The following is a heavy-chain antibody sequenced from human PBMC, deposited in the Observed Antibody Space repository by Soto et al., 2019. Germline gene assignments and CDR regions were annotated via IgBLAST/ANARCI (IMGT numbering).Heavy chain of an antibody. CDR2: ISGSGGST. CDR1: GFTFSSYS. D-gene: IGHD3-10*01. CDR3: AKGPLLFFDY. Sequence: RVSLGLSCAASGFTFSSYSMSWVRQAPGKGLEWVSAISGSGGSTYYADSVKGRFTISRDNSKNTLYLQMNSLRAEDTAVYYCAKGPLLFFDYWGQGTLVTVSS. V-gene: IGHV3-23*01. J-gene: IGHJ4*02.